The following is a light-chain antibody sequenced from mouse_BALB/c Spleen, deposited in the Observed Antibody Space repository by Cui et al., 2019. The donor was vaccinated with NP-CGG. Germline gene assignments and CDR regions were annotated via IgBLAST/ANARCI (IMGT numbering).Light chain of an antibody. CDR1: TGAVTTRNY. J-gene: IGLJ1*01. V-gene: IGLV1*01. CDR2: GTN. Sequence: QAVVTQESALTTSPGETVTLTCRSSTGAVTTRNYANWVQEKPDHLFTGLIGGTNNRAPGVPARFSGSLIGDKAALTITGAQNEDEAIYFCALWYSNHWVFGGGTKLTVL. CDR3: ALWYSNHWV.